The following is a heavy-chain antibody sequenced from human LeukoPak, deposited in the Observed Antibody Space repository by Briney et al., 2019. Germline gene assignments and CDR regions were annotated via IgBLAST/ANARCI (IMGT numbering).Heavy chain of an antibody. CDR1: GGSFSGYY. J-gene: IGHJ4*02. D-gene: IGHD3-22*01. CDR3: ARGLPYYYDSSGYYYFDY. Sequence: SETLSLTCAVYGGSFSGYYWSWIRQPPGKGLEWIGEINHSRSTNYNPSLKSRVTISVDTSKNQFSLKLSSVTAADTAVYYCARGLPYYYDSSGYYYFDYWGQGTLVTVSS. CDR2: INHSRST. V-gene: IGHV4-34*01.